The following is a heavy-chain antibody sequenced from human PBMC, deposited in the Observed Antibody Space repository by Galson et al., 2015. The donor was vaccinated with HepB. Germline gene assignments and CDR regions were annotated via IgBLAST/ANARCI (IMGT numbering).Heavy chain of an antibody. Sequence: SLRLSCAASGFTFSSYAMSWVRQAPGKGLEWASAISGSGGSTYYADSVKGRFTISRDNSKNTLYLQMNSLRAEDTAVYYCAKGFSQGVQDKGLRIPSEGAFDIWGQGTMVTVSS. CDR2: ISGSGGST. CDR1: GFTFSSYA. CDR3: AKGFSQGVQDKGLRIPSEGAFDI. J-gene: IGHJ3*02. V-gene: IGHV3-23*01. D-gene: IGHD5-12*01.